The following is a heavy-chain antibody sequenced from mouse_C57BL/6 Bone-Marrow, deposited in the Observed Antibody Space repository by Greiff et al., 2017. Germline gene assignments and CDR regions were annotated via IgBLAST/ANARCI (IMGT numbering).Heavy chain of an antibody. CDR1: GFTFSSYA. V-gene: IGHV5-4*01. D-gene: IGHD1-1*01. CDR2: ISDGGSYT. CDR3: ARDRGLRGAWFAD. J-gene: IGHJ3*01. Sequence: DVKLVDSGGGLVKPGGSLKLSCAASGFTFSSYAMSWVRQTPEKRLEWVATISDGGSYTYYPDNVPGRFTISRDNAKNNLYLQMSHLKSADTAMYYCARDRGLRGAWFADWGQGTLVTVSA.